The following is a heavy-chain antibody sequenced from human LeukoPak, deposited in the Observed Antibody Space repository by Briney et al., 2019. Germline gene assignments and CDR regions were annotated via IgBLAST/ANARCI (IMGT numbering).Heavy chain of an antibody. D-gene: IGHD3-3*01. CDR2: IDHSGST. CDR1: GGSVSAYY. Sequence: SETLSLTCAVYGGSVSAYYWNWIRQPPGKGLEWIGEIDHSGSTYYNPSLKSRVTISVDTSKNQFSLKLSSVTAADTAVYYCARRAYDFWSRAFDIWGQGTMVTVSS. CDR3: ARRAYDFWSRAFDI. V-gene: IGHV4-34*01. J-gene: IGHJ3*02.